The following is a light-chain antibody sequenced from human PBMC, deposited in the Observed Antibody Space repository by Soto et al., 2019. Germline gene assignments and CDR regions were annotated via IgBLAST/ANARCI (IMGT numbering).Light chain of an antibody. CDR2: GNI. CDR1: SSNIGAGYD. CDR3: QSYDSSLSGVV. V-gene: IGLV1-40*01. Sequence: QSVLTQPPSVSGAPWQRVTISCTGSSSNIGAGYDVHWYQQLPGTAPKLLIYGNINRPSGVPDRFSGSKSGTSASLAITGLQAEAEADYYCQSYDSSLSGVVFGGGTKLTVL. J-gene: IGLJ2*01.